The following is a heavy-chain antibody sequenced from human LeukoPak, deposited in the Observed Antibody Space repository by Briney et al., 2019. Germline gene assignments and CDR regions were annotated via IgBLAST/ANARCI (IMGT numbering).Heavy chain of an antibody. Sequence: ASVKVSCKASGYTFINYGISWVRQAPGQGLEWMGWISACNGNTNYAQKVQGRVTMTTDTSTSTAYMELRSLRSDDTAVYYCARGRDGYNPTADYWGQGTLVTVSS. D-gene: IGHD5-24*01. CDR1: GYTFINYG. V-gene: IGHV1-18*01. J-gene: IGHJ4*02. CDR3: ARGRDGYNPTADY. CDR2: ISACNGNT.